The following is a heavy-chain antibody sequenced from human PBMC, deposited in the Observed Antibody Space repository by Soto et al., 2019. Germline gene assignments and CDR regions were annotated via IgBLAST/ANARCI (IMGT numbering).Heavy chain of an antibody. D-gene: IGHD3-10*01. CDR1: GGSISSSSYY. CDR3: ARQIWFGELEFDY. CDR2: IYYSGST. Sequence: SETLSLTCTVSGGSISSSSYYWGWIRQPPGKGLEWIGSIYYSGSTYYNPSLKSRVTISVDTSKNQFSLKLSSVTAADTAVYYCARQIWFGELEFDYWGQGTLVTV. J-gene: IGHJ4*02. V-gene: IGHV4-39*01.